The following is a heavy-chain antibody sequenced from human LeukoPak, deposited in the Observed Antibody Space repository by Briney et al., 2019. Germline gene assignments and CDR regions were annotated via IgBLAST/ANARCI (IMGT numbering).Heavy chain of an antibody. CDR1: GASISSYN. J-gene: IGHJ6*03. CDR3: ARQDALGKFPPPFYMDV. Sequence: PSETLSLTCTVFGASISSYNWNWIRQPPGKGLEWIGYISESGSTNYNSSLENRVTLSLDTSKNEISLNLRSATVADTAVYYCARQDALGKFPPPFYMDVWGKGTTVIVS. V-gene: IGHV4-59*08. CDR2: ISESGST. D-gene: IGHD3-16*01.